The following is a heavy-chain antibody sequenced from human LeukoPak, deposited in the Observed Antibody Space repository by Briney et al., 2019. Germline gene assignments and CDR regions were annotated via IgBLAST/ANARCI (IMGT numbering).Heavy chain of an antibody. J-gene: IGHJ3*02. CDR1: GGSISSSSYY. D-gene: IGHD2-15*01. CDR3: ARVQDCSGGSCYSYAFDI. V-gene: IGHV4-39*07. CDR2: IYYSGST. Sequence: SETLSLTCTVSGGSISSSSYYWGWIRQPPGKGLEWIGSIYYSGSTYYNPSLKSRVTISVDTSKNQFSLKLSSVTAADTAVYYCARVQDCSGGSCYSYAFDIWGQGTMVTVSS.